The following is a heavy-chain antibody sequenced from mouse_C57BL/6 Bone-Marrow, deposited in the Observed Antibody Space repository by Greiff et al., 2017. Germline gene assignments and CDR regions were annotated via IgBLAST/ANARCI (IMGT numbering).Heavy chain of an antibody. CDR3: TPCGGFAY. CDR2: IDTEDGDT. CDR1: GFNIKDYY. V-gene: IGHV14-1*01. J-gene: IGHJ3*01. Sequence: VQLQQSGAELVRPGASVKLSCTASGFNIKDYYMHWVKQRPEQGLEWIGRIDTEDGDTEYAPKFQGQATMSADKSSNTAYLQLISLTSEDTAVYYSTPCGGFAYWGQGTLVTVSA.